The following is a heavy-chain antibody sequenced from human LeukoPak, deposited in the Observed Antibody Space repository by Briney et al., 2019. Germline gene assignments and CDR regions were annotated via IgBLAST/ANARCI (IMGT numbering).Heavy chain of an antibody. CDR1: GGSISSYY. Sequence: SETLSLTCTVSGGSISSYYWSWIRQPPGKGLEWIGYIYYSGSTNYNPSLKSRVTISVDTSKNQFSLKLGSVTAADTAVYYCARQEYSSSLFMYYWGQGTLVTVSS. CDR3: ARQEYSSSLFMYY. J-gene: IGHJ4*02. V-gene: IGHV4-59*01. D-gene: IGHD6-6*01. CDR2: IYYSGST.